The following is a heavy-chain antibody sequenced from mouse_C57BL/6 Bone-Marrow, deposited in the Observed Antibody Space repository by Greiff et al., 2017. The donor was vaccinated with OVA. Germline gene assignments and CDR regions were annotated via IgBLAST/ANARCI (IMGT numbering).Heavy chain of an antibody. J-gene: IGHJ3*01. D-gene: IGHD1-1*01. Sequence: VQLQQSGAELVRPGASVTLSCKASGYTFTDYEMHWVKQTPVHGLEWIGAIDPETGGTAYNQKFKGKAILTADKSSSTAYMELRSLTSEDSAVYYCTIYYYGSSPHAYWGQGTLVTVSA. CDR3: TIYYYGSSPHAY. V-gene: IGHV1-15*01. CDR2: IDPETGGT. CDR1: GYTFTDYE.